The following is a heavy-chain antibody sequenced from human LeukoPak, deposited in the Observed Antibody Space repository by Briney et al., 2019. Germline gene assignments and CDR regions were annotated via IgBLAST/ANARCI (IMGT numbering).Heavy chain of an antibody. J-gene: IGHJ4*02. CDR3: ARRIEGVRKRNDY. Sequence: ASVRVSCKASGYTFTSYDIIWVRQGSGQGLEWMGWMNHNSGHTGYAQKFQGRVTMTRSTSISTAYMELTSLTSEDSAVYYCARRIEGVRKRNDYWGQGTLVSVS. CDR2: MNHNSGHT. V-gene: IGHV1-8*01. D-gene: IGHD3-16*01. CDR1: GYTFTSYD.